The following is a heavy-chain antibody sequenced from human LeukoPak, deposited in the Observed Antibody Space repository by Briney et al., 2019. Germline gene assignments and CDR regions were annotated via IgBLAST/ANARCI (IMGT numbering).Heavy chain of an antibody. CDR3: AKGQQLVRDGRCAFDI. D-gene: IGHD6-13*01. J-gene: IGHJ3*02. Sequence: VASVKVSCKASGYTFTSYDINWVRQATGQGLEWMGWMNPNSGNTGYAQKFQGRVTMTRNTSISTAYMELSSLRSEDTAVYYCAKGQQLVRDGRCAFDIWGQGTMVTVSS. CDR2: MNPNSGNT. V-gene: IGHV1-8*01. CDR1: GYTFTSYD.